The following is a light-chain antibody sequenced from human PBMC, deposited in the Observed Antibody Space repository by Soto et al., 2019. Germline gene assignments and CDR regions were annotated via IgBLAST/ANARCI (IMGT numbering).Light chain of an antibody. V-gene: IGKV3-15*01. CDR1: QNIRNN. CDR2: GAS. Sequence: EVVMTQSPASLSVSPGERVTLSCRASQNIRNNLAWYQQKPGQSPRLLISGASTRVAGVPGMFSGSGSGTEFTLIISSLQSEDFAIYYCQQYNNWPPWTFGKGTKV. CDR3: QQYNNWPPWT. J-gene: IGKJ1*01.